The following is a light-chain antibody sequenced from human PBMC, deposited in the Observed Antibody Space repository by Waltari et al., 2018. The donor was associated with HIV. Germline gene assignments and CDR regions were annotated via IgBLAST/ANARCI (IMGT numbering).Light chain of an antibody. J-gene: IGLJ2*01. CDR3: CSYAGSITSVV. V-gene: IGLV2-23*02. CDR2: EVS. CDR1: SSDVGGYYL. Sequence: QSALPQPASVFGSPGQSITITCAGTSSDVGGYYLVSWYQQPPGKAPKRMIYEVSKRPSGVSKRFSGSKSGISASLTIAGLQAEDESDYSCCSYAGSITSVVFGGWTKLTV.